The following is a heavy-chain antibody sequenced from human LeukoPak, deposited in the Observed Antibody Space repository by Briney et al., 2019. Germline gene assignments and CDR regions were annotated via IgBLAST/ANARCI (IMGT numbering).Heavy chain of an antibody. D-gene: IGHD3-22*01. J-gene: IGHJ4*02. CDR1: GGTFSSYT. CDR2: IIPILGIA. V-gene: IGHV1-69*02. Sequence: ASVKVSCKASGGTFSSYTISWVRQAPGQGLEWMGRIIPILGIANYAQKFQGRVTITADKSTSTAYMELSSLRSEDTAVYYCASSSYYYDSSGYFNFDYWGQGTLVTVSS. CDR3: ASSSYYYDSSGYFNFDY.